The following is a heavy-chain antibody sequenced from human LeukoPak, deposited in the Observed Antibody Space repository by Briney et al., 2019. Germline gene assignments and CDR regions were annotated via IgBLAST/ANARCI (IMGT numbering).Heavy chain of an antibody. CDR1: GFTFDNYW. CDR2: IKQDGSEK. V-gene: IGHV3-7*03. J-gene: IGHJ4*02. Sequence: GGSLRLSCAASGFTFDNYWMSWVRQAPGKGLEWVANIKQDGSEKHYVDSVKGRFTISRDNAKNSLYLQMNSLGAEDTAVCYCARRYFDCWGQGTLVTVSS. D-gene: IGHD3-9*01. CDR3: ARRYFDC.